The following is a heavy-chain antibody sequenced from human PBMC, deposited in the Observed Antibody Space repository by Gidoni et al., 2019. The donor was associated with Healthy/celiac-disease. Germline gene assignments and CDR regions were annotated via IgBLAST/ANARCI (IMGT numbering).Heavy chain of an antibody. D-gene: IGHD6-13*01. CDR2: ISSSGSTI. J-gene: IGHJ4*02. CDR3: ARSKYSSSWARDY. V-gene: IGHV3-48*03. CDR1: GFTFSSYE. Sequence: EVQLVESGGGLVPPGGSLRLSCAASGFTFSSYEMNWVRQAPGKGLEWVSYISSSGSTIYYADSVKGRFTISRDNAKNSLYLQMNSLRAEDTAVYYCARSKYSSSWARDYWGQGTLVTVSS.